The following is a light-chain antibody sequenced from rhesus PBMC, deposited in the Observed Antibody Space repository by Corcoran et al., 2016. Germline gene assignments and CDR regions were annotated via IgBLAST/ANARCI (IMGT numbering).Light chain of an antibody. CDR1: QSVSNY. V-gene: IGKV3-24*03. CDR2: GVS. Sequence: EIVMTQSPVTLALSPGERATLSCRASQSVSNYLAWYQQKPGQAPRLLIYGVSNRATGIPDMFSGSWSGTEFTLTISSLEPGDVGVYFCLQSSNWPLTFGGGTKGGLK. J-gene: IGKJ4*01. CDR3: LQSSNWPLT.